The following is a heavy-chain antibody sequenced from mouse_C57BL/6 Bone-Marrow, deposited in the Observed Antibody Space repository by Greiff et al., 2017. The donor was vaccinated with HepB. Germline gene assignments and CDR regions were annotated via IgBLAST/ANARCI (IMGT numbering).Heavy chain of an antibody. D-gene: IGHD2-3*01. CDR1: GYTFTSYW. Sequence: QVQLQQPGAELVMPGASVKLSCKASGYTFTSYWMHWVKQRPGQGLEWIGEIDPSDSYTNYNQKFKGKSTLTVDKSSSTAYMQLSSLTSEDSAVYYCARSRIYDGYSHYAMDYWGQGTSVTVSS. J-gene: IGHJ4*01. CDR2: IDPSDSYT. V-gene: IGHV1-69*01. CDR3: ARSRIYDGYSHYAMDY.